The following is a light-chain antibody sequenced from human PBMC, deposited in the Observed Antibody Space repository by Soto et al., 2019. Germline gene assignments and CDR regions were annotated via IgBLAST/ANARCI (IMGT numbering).Light chain of an antibody. J-gene: IGKJ1*01. V-gene: IGKV3-20*01. CDR3: QQYGSSPWT. Sequence: EIVLTQSPGTLSLSPGERATLSCRASQSVSSSYLAWYQQKPGQAPRLLIYGASSRATGIPDGFSGSGSGTEFTRTISRLEPEDFAVYYCQQYGSSPWTFGQGTNVEIK. CDR1: QSVSSSY. CDR2: GAS.